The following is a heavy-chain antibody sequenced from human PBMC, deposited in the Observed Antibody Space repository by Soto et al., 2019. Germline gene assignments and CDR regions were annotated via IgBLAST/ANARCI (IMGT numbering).Heavy chain of an antibody. V-gene: IGHV3-23*01. CDR3: AKTPYSDSSGRRHFDS. Sequence: PGESLRISWASAGFTFSGFCVILVRPAPGKGLECVSGISSSGGSTYYAGSVKGRFTISRDNSKNTLYVQMDSLRAEDTAVYYCAKTPYSDSSGRRHFDSWGQGTLVTVSS. J-gene: IGHJ4*02. D-gene: IGHD3-22*01. CDR1: GFTFSGFC. CDR2: ISSSGGST.